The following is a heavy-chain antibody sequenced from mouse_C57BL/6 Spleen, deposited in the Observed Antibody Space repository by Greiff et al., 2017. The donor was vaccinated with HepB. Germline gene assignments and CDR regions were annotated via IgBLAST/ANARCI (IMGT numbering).Heavy chain of an antibody. J-gene: IGHJ3*01. Sequence: EVKLMESGGDLVKPGGSLKLSCAASGFTFSSYGMSWVRQTPDKRLEWVATISSGGSYTYYPDSVKGRFTISRVNAKNTLYLQMSSLKSEDTAMYYCARHYSNPWFAYWGQGTLVTVSA. CDR3: ARHYSNPWFAY. D-gene: IGHD2-5*01. CDR1: GFTFSSYG. V-gene: IGHV5-6*01. CDR2: ISSGGSYT.